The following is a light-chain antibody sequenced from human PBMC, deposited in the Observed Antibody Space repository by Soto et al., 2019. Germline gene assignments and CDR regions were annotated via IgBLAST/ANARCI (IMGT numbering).Light chain of an antibody. CDR1: SSNIGSNT. CDR2: SND. J-gene: IGLJ1*01. CDR3: AAWDDSLNGYV. V-gene: IGLV1-44*01. Sequence: QSVLTQPPSASGTPGQRVTISCSGSSSNIGSNTVNWYQQRPGTAPKFLIYSNDQRPSGVPDRFSGSKSGTSASLAISGLQAEDEADYYCAAWDDSLNGYVFGTGSKVTV.